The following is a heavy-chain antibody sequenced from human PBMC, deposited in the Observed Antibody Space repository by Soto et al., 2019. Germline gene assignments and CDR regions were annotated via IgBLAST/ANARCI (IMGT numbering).Heavy chain of an antibody. D-gene: IGHD2-15*01. Sequence: GGSLRLSCAASGFTFSSYGMHWVRQAPGKGLEWVAVISYDGSNKYYVDSVKGRFTISRDNSKNTLYLQMNSLRAEDTAVYYCAKVPATEDYYGMDVWGQGTTVTVSS. J-gene: IGHJ6*02. CDR1: GFTFSSYG. CDR3: AKVPATEDYYGMDV. CDR2: ISYDGSNK. V-gene: IGHV3-30*18.